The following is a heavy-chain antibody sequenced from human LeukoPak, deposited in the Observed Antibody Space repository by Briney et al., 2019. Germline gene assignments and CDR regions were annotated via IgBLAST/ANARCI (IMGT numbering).Heavy chain of an antibody. CDR2: IYYSGST. D-gene: IGHD6-13*01. J-gene: IGHJ4*02. Sequence: SETLSLTCSVSGYSISSAYYWGWIRQPPGKGLEWIGSIYYSGSTYYNPSLKSRVTISVDTSKNQFSLKLSSVTAADTAVYYCARESSLGYSRSWFDYWGQGTLVTVSS. CDR3: ARESSLGYSRSWFDY. CDR1: GYSISSAYY. V-gene: IGHV4-38-2*02.